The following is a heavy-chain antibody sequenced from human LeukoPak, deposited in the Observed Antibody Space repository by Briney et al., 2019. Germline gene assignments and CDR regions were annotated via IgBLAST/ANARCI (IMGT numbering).Heavy chain of an antibody. Sequence: GGSLRLSCAASAFTLDDYAMHWVRQAPGKGLEWGSGISWNSGSIGYADSVKGRFTISRDNAKNSLYLQMNSLRAEDTALYYCAKGVDTAMETFYYFDYWGQGTLVTVSS. CDR3: AKGVDTAMETFYYFDY. V-gene: IGHV3-9*01. D-gene: IGHD5-18*01. CDR1: AFTLDDYA. J-gene: IGHJ4*02. CDR2: ISWNSGSI.